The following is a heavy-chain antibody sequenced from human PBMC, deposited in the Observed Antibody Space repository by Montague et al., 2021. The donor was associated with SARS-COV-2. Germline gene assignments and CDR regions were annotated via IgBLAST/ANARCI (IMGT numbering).Heavy chain of an antibody. D-gene: IGHD6-13*01. CDR3: ARGHYSSSWYGIRYYFDY. CDR2: INHSGST. V-gene: IGHV4-34*01. Sequence: SETLSLTCTVSGGSISSYHWSWIRQPPGKGLEWIGEINHSGSTNYNPSLKSRVTISVDTSKNQFSLKLSSVTAADTAVYYCARGHYSSSWYGIRYYFDYWGQGTLVTVSS. J-gene: IGHJ4*02. CDR1: GGSISSYH.